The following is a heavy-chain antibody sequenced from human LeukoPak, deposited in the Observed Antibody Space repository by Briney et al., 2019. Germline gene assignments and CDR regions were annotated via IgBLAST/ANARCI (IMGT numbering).Heavy chain of an antibody. J-gene: IGHJ3*02. CDR1: GFTFDDYG. CDR3: ARDPGLDCRDAFDI. D-gene: IGHD2-21*02. Sequence: GGSLRLSCAASGFTFDDYGMSWVRQAPGKGLEWVSGINWNGGSTGYADSVKGRFTISRDNAKNSLYLQMNSLRAEDTALYYCARDPGLDCRDAFDIWGQGTMVTVSS. V-gene: IGHV3-20*04. CDR2: INWNGGST.